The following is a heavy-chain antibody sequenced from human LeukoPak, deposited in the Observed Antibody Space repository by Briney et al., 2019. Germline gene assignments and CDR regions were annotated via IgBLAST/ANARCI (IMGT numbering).Heavy chain of an antibody. D-gene: IGHD2-15*01. CDR3: ARPNIRYCSGGACSNDGSDY. CDR2: IYYTGST. Sequence: PSETLSLTCTVSGVSISSSNYYWGWIRQPPGKGLEWIGSIYYTGSTYYNPSLKSRVTISVDTSKNQFSLKLSSVTAADTAVYYCARPNIRYCSGGACSNDGSDYWGQGTLVTVSS. CDR1: GVSISSSNYY. J-gene: IGHJ4*02. V-gene: IGHV4-39*07.